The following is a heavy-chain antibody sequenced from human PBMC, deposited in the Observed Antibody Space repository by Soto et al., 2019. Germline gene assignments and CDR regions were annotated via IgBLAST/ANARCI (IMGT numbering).Heavy chain of an antibody. CDR3: ARGEQYSGRIFDY. D-gene: IGHD1-26*01. CDR2: TYYRSKWYY. CDR1: GDSVSSNSAG. V-gene: IGHV6-1*01. Sequence: SQTLSLTCAITGDSVSSNSAGWSWVRQSPSRGLEWLGRTYYRSKWYYEYSVSVRGRITINPDTSKNQYSLQLNSVTPEDTAVYFCARGEQYSGRIFDYWGQGTLVTVSS. J-gene: IGHJ4*01.